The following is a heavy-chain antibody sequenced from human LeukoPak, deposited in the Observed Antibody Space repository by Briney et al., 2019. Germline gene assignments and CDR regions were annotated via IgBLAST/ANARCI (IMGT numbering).Heavy chain of an antibody. D-gene: IGHD3-10*01. J-gene: IGHJ4*02. Sequence: PGGSLRLSCAASGFSYSTYWMSWVRQAPGEGLEWVANINQDGSVEHYVDSVKGRFTISRDNAKNSLYLQMNTVRAEDTAVYYCTRDFCGSGSHDYWGQGALVTVSS. CDR1: GFSYSTYW. V-gene: IGHV3-7*04. CDR3: TRDFCGSGSHDY. CDR2: INQDGSVE.